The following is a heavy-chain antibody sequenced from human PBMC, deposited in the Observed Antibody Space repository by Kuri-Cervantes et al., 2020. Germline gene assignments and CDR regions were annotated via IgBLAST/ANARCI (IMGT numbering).Heavy chain of an antibody. D-gene: IGHD2-2*01. Sequence: GGSLRLSCAASGFSFSVYWMHWVRQVPGKGLVWVSRINEDGSVTNYADSVKGRFTMSRDNAKNTVSLQMNSLRAEDTAIYYCAIGERYCTSPSCHRSLDVWGKGTTVTVSS. J-gene: IGHJ6*04. V-gene: IGHV3-74*01. CDR3: AIGERYCTSPSCHRSLDV. CDR2: INEDGSVT. CDR1: GFSFSVYW.